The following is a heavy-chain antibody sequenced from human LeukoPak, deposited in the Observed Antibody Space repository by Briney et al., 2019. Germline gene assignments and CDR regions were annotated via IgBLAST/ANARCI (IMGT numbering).Heavy chain of an antibody. J-gene: IGHJ5*02. Sequence: GGSLRLSCAASGFSFSTYSMNWVRQAPGKGLEWVSSISSSSSYIYYADSVKGRFTISRDNAKNSLYLQMNSLRAEDTAVYYCARLGDVNFLTMVRGVNFYNWFDPWGQGTLVTVSS. CDR1: GFSFSTYS. CDR3: ARLGDVNFLTMVRGVNFYNWFDP. D-gene: IGHD3-10*01. V-gene: IGHV3-21*01. CDR2: ISSSSSYI.